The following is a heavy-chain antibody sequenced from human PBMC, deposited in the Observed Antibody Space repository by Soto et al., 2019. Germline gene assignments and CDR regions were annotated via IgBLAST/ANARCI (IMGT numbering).Heavy chain of an antibody. CDR1: GGSISSSDSH. CDR2: ISYTGDT. J-gene: IGHJ4*02. Sequence: SETLSLTCTVSGGSISSSDSHWSWIRQPPGAGLEWIGYISYTGDTSYSPSLKSRLTISLDRSKNHFSLNLNSVTAADSAVYFCARDRTGTSEYDYWGQGTLVTVS. CDR3: ARDRTGTSEYDY. D-gene: IGHD1-1*01. V-gene: IGHV4-30-4*01.